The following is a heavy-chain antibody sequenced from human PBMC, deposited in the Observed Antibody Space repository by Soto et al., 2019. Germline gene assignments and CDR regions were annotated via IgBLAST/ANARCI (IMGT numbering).Heavy chain of an antibody. D-gene: IGHD2-21*01. Sequence: PGGSLRLSCAASGFTFSDSYMSWIRQAPGKGLEWISYITGSGSYTEYADSVKDRFTISRDNAKNSLFLQMNSLRAEDTAVYYCASGHPNSCFNYWGRGSLVTVSS. CDR1: GFTFSDSY. CDR2: ITGSGSYT. V-gene: IGHV3-11*06. J-gene: IGHJ4*02. CDR3: ASGHPNSCFNY.